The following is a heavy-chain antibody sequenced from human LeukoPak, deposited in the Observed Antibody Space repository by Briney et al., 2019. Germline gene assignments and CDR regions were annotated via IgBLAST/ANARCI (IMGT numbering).Heavy chain of an antibody. V-gene: IGHV4-59*01. CDR1: GGSISSYY. Sequence: SETLSLTCTVSGGSISSYYWSWIRQPPGKGLEWIGYIYYSGSTNYNPSLKGRVTISVDTSKNQFSLKLSSVTAADTAVYYCAREVWEGFDYWGQGTLVTVSS. D-gene: IGHD1-26*01. CDR2: IYYSGST. CDR3: AREVWEGFDY. J-gene: IGHJ4*02.